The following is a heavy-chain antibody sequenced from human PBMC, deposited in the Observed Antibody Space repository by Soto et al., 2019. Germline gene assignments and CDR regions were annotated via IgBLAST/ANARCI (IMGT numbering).Heavy chain of an antibody. CDR1: GFTLNNRG. CDR2: ISGSGGST. V-gene: IGHV3-23*01. D-gene: IGHD6-13*01. J-gene: IGHJ4*02. CDR3: AKENGYSRRWFEFDY. Sequence: GDLRLSCGTSGFTLNNRGKHVGRQAPGKGLEWVSAISGSGGSTYYADSVKGRFTISRDNSKNTLYLQMNSLRAEDTAVYYCAKENGYSRRWFEFDYWGQGTLVTVSS.